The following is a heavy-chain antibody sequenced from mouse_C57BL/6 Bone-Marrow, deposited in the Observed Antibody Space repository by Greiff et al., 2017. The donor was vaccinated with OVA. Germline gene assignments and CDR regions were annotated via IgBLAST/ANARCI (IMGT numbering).Heavy chain of an antibody. V-gene: IGHV14-4*01. CDR3: TTLLGFAY. CDR2: IDPENGDT. CDR1: GFNIKDDY. Sequence: VQLQQSGAELVRPGASVKLSCTASGFNIKDDYMHWVKQRPEQGLEWIGWIDPENGDTEYASKFQGKATITAGTSSNTAYLQLSSLTSEDTAVYYCTTLLGFAYWGQGTLVTVSA. J-gene: IGHJ3*01.